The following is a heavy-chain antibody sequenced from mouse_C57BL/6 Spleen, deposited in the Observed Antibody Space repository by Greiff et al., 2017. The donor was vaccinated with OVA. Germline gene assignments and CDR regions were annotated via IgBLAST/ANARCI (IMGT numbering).Heavy chain of an antibody. J-gene: IGHJ4*01. V-gene: IGHV1-62-2*01. CDR1: GYTFTEYT. D-gene: IGHD3-2*02. CDR3: ARHEDGELRPYYYAMDY. CDR2: FYPGSGSI. Sequence: VKLQESGAELVKPGASVKLSCKASGYTFTEYTIHWVKQRSGQGLEWIGWFYPGSGSIKYNEKFKDKATLTADKSSSTVYMELSRLTSEDSAVYFGARHEDGELRPYYYAMDYWGQGTSVTVSS.